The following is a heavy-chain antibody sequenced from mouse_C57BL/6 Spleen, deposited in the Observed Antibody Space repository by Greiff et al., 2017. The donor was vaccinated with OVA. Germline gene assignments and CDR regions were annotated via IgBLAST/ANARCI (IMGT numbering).Heavy chain of an antibody. J-gene: IGHJ2*01. CDR3: ARHEEGEYDYDEGFDY. CDR1: GYTFTEYT. D-gene: IGHD2-4*01. CDR2: FYPGSGSI. V-gene: IGHV1-62-2*01. Sequence: VQLQQSGAELVKPGASVKLSCKASGYTFTEYTIHWVKQRSGQGLEWIGWFYPGSGSIKYNEKFKDKATLTADKSSSTVYMELSRLTSEDSAVYFCARHEEGEYDYDEGFDYWGQGTTLTVAS.